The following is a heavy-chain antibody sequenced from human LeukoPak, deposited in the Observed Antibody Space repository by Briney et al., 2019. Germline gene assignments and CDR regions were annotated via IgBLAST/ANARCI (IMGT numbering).Heavy chain of an antibody. CDR1: GFTFSSYS. CDR3: ARDKEMATISYYFDY. D-gene: IGHD5-24*01. Sequence: PGGSLRLSCAASGFTFSSYSMNWVRQAPGKGLEWVSSISSSSSSYIYYADSVKGRFTISRDNAKNSLYLQMNSLRAEDTAVYYCARDKEMATISYYFDYWGQGTLVTVSS. CDR2: ISSSSSSYI. J-gene: IGHJ4*02. V-gene: IGHV3-21*01.